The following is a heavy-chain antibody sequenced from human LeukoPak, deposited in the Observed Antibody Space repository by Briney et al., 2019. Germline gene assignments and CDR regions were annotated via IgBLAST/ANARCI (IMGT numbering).Heavy chain of an antibody. J-gene: IGHJ4*02. V-gene: IGHV4-59*01. Sequence: PSETLSLTCTVSGGSISGNHWSWVRRPPGKGLEWIGYIYYSGSTNYNPSLKSRVTISVDTSKNQFSLKLRSVTAADTAVYYCARGGGNFDYWGQGTLVTVSS. CDR3: ARGGGNFDY. CDR1: GGSISGNH. CDR2: IYYSGST.